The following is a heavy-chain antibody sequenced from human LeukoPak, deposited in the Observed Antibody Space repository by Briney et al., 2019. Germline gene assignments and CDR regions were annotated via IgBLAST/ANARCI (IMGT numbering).Heavy chain of an antibody. CDR1: GDSVSRSDSY. Sequence: PSETLSLTCSVSGDSVSRSDSYWDWIRQPPGKGLEWIGTIYYSGRTYYSPSLKSRVTMSVDPSDNQFSLNLRSVTAADTALYYCARRRYYDGSGYLEWGQGTLLSVSS. D-gene: IGHD3-22*01. CDR2: IYYSGRT. J-gene: IGHJ1*01. V-gene: IGHV4-39*01. CDR3: ARRRYYDGSGYLE.